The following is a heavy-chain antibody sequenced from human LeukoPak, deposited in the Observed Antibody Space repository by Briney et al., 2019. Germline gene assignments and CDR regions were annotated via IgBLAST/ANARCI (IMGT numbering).Heavy chain of an antibody. CDR3: ARVGKSGWDFDH. CDR2: INEHGSLK. CDR1: GFTFSAYW. J-gene: IGHJ4*02. Sequence: GALRLSCAASGFTFSAYWMTWVRQAPGKGLEWVANINEHGSLKYYVDSVKGRFTISRDNTKNSLFLQMNSLRAEDTAVYYCARVGKSGWDFDHWGQGTLVTVSS. D-gene: IGHD6-19*01. V-gene: IGHV3-7*02.